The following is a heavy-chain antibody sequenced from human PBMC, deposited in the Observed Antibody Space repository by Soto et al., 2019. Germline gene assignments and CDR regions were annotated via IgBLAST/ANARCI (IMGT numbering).Heavy chain of an antibody. CDR1: GFSVSSSF. Sequence: EVQLVESGGGLIQPGGSLRLSCVGSGFSVSSSFMSWVRQAPGKGLEWVSIIYSGGVTYHADSVKGRFTNSRDNSKNTVYLQMRSLRSEDTAVYYCARQYSAYECMHYWGQGTLVTVSS. V-gene: IGHV3-53*01. D-gene: IGHD5-12*01. J-gene: IGHJ4*02. CDR2: IYSGGVT. CDR3: ARQYSAYECMHY.